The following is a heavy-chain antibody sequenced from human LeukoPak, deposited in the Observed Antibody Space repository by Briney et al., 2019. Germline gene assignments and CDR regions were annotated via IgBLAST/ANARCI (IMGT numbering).Heavy chain of an antibody. Sequence: GGSLRLSCAASGFTFSSYAMSWVRQAPGKGLEWVSAISGSGGSTYYADSVKGPFTISRDNSKNTLYLQMNSLRAEDTAVYYCAKDGATTVTTPRGWGYWGQGTLVTVSS. CDR1: GFTFSSYA. CDR3: AKDGATTVTTPRGWGY. J-gene: IGHJ4*02. D-gene: IGHD4-17*01. V-gene: IGHV3-23*01. CDR2: ISGSGGST.